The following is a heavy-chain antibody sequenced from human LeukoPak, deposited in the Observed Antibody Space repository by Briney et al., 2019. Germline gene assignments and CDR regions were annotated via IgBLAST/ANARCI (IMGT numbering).Heavy chain of an antibody. CDR1: GGTFSNYA. CDR3: ARDNDSRDPHHFDY. CDR2: IIPIFGTA. V-gene: IGHV1-69*06. J-gene: IGHJ4*02. D-gene: IGHD3-16*01. Sequence: ASVKVSCKASGGTFSNYAISWVRQAPGQGLEWMGGIIPIFGTANYAQKFRGRVTITADKSTRTAYMELSSLRSEDTAVYYCARDNDSRDPHHFDYWGQGTLVTVSS.